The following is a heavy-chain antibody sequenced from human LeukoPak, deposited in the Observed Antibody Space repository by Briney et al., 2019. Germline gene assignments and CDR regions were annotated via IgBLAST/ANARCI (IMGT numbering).Heavy chain of an antibody. D-gene: IGHD4-23*01. CDR2: IKQDGSEK. CDR3: ARATYGGNSPDAFDI. CDR1: GFTFSSYW. Sequence: PGGSLRLSCAASGFTFSSYWMSWVRQASGKGLEWVANIKQDGSEKYYVDSVKGRFTISRDNAKNSLYLQMNSLRAEDTAVYYCARATYGGNSPDAFDIWGQGTMVTVSS. J-gene: IGHJ3*02. V-gene: IGHV3-7*01.